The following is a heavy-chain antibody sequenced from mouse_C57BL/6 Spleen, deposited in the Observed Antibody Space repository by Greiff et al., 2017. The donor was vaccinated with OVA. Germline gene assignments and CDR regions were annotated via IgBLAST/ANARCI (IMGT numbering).Heavy chain of an antibody. CDR3: ARDYYGSSPYWYFDV. V-gene: IGHV3-6*01. CDR1: GYSITSGYY. D-gene: IGHD1-1*01. J-gene: IGHJ1*03. Sequence: EVQVVESGPGLVKPSQSLSLTCSVTGYSITSGYYWNWIRQFPGNKLEWMGYISYDGSNNYNPSLKNRISITRDTSKNQFFLKLNSVTTEDTATYYCARDYYGSSPYWYFDVWGTGTTVTVSS. CDR2: ISYDGSN.